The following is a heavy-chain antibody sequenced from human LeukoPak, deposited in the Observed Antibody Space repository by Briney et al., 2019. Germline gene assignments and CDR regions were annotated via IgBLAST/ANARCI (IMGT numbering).Heavy chain of an antibody. Sequence: SQTLSLTCTVSGGSISSGDYYWSWIRQPPGKGLEWIGYIYYSGGTYYNPSLKSRVTISVDTSKNQFSLKLSSVTAADTAVYYCAREGTYYYDSSGYPSAEYFQHWGQGTLVTVSS. V-gene: IGHV4-30-4*01. J-gene: IGHJ1*01. CDR2: IYYSGGT. CDR3: AREGTYYYDSSGYPSAEYFQH. D-gene: IGHD3-22*01. CDR1: GGSISSGDYY.